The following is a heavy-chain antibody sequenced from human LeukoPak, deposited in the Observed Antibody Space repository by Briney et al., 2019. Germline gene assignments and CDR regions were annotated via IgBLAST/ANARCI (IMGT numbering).Heavy chain of an antibody. V-gene: IGHV1-24*01. CDR3: ATKQWLVLGAFDI. D-gene: IGHD6-19*01. CDR2: FDPEDGET. Sequence: ASVKVSCKVSGYTLTELFMHWVRQAPGKGVEGMGGFDPEDGETIYAQKFQGRVTMTEDTSTDTAYMELSSLRSEDTAVYYCATKQWLVLGAFDIWGQGTMVTVSS. J-gene: IGHJ3*02. CDR1: GYTLTELF.